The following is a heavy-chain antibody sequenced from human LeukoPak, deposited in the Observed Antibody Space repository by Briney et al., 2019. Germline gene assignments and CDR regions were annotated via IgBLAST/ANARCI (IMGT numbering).Heavy chain of an antibody. CDR2: ISGGGRTT. CDR1: GFTFSNHA. Sequence: GGSLRLSCAASGFTFSNHAMSWVRQAPGKGLQWVAVISGGGRTTEYEDFVKGRFTISRDNSKNTLSLQMNSLTVEDTAIYFCAKNVVVKRYIDFWGQGTLVTVSS. CDR3: AKNVVVKRYIDF. V-gene: IGHV3-23*01. J-gene: IGHJ4*02. D-gene: IGHD2-15*01.